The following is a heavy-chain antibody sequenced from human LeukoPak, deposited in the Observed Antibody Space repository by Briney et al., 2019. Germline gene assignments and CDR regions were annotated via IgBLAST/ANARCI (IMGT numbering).Heavy chain of an antibody. CDR1: GFNFETYA. Sequence: GGYLRLSCAASGFNFETYAMSWVRQAPGKGLEWVSAISGSGGSTYYADSVKGRFTISRDNSKNTLYLQMNSLRAEDTAVYYCAKADYYDSSGYFDYWGQGTLVTVSS. D-gene: IGHD3-22*01. CDR3: AKADYYDSSGYFDY. CDR2: ISGSGGST. J-gene: IGHJ4*02. V-gene: IGHV3-23*01.